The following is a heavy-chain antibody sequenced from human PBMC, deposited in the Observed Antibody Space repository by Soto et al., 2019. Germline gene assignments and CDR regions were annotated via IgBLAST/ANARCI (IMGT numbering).Heavy chain of an antibody. Sequence: QVQLQESGPGLVKPSETLSLTCSVSGGSVSVGDYYWSWIRQPPGKGLEWIGNIFYNGNTNYNPSLKSRATVSSETAKDQFSLTLTSVTASDTAVYYCARDYGKPYQAFFDSWGQGILVTVAS. CDR3: ARDYGKPYQAFFDS. CDR1: GGSVSVGDYY. J-gene: IGHJ4*02. CDR2: IFYNGNT. V-gene: IGHV4-61*08. D-gene: IGHD3-16*01.